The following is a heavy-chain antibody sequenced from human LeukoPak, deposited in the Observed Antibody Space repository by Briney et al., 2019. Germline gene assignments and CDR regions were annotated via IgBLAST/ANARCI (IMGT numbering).Heavy chain of an antibody. V-gene: IGHV1-24*01. CDR2: FDPKDGET. CDR1: GYTLTELS. J-gene: IGHJ4*02. CDR3: ATLRLRWYNY. D-gene: IGHD4-23*01. Sequence: GALVKVSCKVSGYTLTELSMHWVRQAPGKGLEWMGGFDPKDGETIYAQKSQGRVTMTEDTSTDTAYMELSSLRSEDTAVYYCATLRLRWYNYWGQGTLVTVSS.